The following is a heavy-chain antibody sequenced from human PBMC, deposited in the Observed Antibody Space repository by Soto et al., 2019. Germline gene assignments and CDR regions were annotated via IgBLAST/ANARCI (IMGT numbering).Heavy chain of an antibody. CDR2: ISYDGSNK. J-gene: IGHJ4*02. CDR1: GFTFSSYG. V-gene: IGHV3-30*18. CDR3: AKELTYYYDSSGYYSDDY. D-gene: IGHD3-22*01. Sequence: QVQLVESGGGVVQPGRSLRLSCAASGFTFSSYGMYWVRQAPGKGLEWVAVISYDGSNKYYADSVKGRFTISRDNSKNTLYLQMNSLRAEDTAVYYCAKELTYYYDSSGYYSDDYWGQGTLVTVSS.